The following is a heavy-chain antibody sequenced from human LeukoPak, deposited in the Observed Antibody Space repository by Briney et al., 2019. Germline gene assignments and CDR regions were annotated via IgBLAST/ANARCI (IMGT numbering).Heavy chain of an antibody. CDR1: GGSISSSSYY. D-gene: IGHD1-26*01. V-gene: IGHV4-39*01. Sequence: PSETLSLTCTVSGGSISSSSYYWGWIRQPPGKGLEWIGSIYYGGSTYYNPSLESRVTISVDTSKNQFSLKLSSVTAADTAVYYCARHESGGWEYYFDYWGQGTLVTVSS. J-gene: IGHJ4*02. CDR2: IYYGGST. CDR3: ARHESGGWEYYFDY.